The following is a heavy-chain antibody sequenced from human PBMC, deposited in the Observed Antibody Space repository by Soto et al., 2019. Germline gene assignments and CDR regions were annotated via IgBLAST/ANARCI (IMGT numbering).Heavy chain of an antibody. CDR2: ISANNDHT. CDR1: GYTLNTYG. V-gene: IGHV1-18*01. Sequence: QVQLVQSGAEVKKPGASVKVSCKASGYTLNTYGITWVRQAPGQGLEWMGWISANNDHTNYPQKLQGRVTMTTDTFTRSDYMELSGLTSEDSAVYSSARGTYFDYWGQGTLVTVSS. CDR3: ARGTYFDY. J-gene: IGHJ4*02.